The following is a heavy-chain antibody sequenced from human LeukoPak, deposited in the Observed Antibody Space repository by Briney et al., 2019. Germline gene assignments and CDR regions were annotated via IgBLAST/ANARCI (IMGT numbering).Heavy chain of an antibody. Sequence: GGSLRLSCAASGFTFSSYAMSWVRQAPGKGLEWVSAISGSGSSTWLSDSVKGRFIIPRDNSQNTVCLQMNSLRDEDTAVYYCAKGVSGWPYYFDYWGQGTLVTVSS. CDR2: ISGSGSST. CDR1: GFTFSSYA. J-gene: IGHJ4*02. V-gene: IGHV3-23*01. CDR3: AKGVSGWPYYFDY. D-gene: IGHD6-19*01.